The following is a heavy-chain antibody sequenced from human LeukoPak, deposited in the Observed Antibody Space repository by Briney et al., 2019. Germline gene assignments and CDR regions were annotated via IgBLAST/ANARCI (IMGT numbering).Heavy chain of an antibody. D-gene: IGHD5-18*01. CDR2: IKPDGSEK. CDR3: ARSTAGLDY. V-gene: IGHV3-7*01. CDR1: GFTFSNYW. Sequence: PGGSLRLSCPASGFTFSNYWMGWVRQAPGKGLEWVANIKPDGSEKYYVDSVKGRFTISKDNTKNSLYLQMNSLRVEDTAMYYCARSTAGLDYWGQGTLVTVPS. J-gene: IGHJ4*02.